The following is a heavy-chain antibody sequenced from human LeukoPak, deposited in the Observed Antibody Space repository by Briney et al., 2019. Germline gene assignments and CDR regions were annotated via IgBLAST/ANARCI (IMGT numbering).Heavy chain of an antibody. CDR1: GFTVSINY. CDR3: GRVIAGAIDY. Sequence: PGGSLRLSCAASGFTVSINYMSCVRQAPGKGLEWVASINLDGSERFYVDFVKGRFTISRDNADNSMYLQMNSLRAEDTAVYYCGRVIAGAIDYWGQGTLVTVSS. J-gene: IGHJ4*02. V-gene: IGHV3-7*01. CDR2: INLDGSER. D-gene: IGHD6-13*01.